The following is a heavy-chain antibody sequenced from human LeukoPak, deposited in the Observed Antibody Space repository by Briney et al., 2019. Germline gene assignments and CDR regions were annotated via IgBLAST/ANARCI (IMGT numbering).Heavy chain of an antibody. CDR2: VYHSGST. V-gene: IGHV4-4*02. J-gene: IGHJ4*02. CDR3: ERGGTGYIDY. D-gene: IGHD6-13*01. CDR1: GGPNRRSNW. Sequence: SETLSLTCALSGGPNRRSNWRTWVRQPPGNGLEWIGEVYHSGSTKYNPSLKSRVTTSVDTSTNQFSLNLSSVTAADTAVYYCERGGTGYIDYWGQGTLVSVSS.